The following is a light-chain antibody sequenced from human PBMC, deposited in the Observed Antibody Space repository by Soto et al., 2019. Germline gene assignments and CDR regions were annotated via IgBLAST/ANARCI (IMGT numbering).Light chain of an antibody. CDR2: DAS. Sequence: EIVLTQSPATLSLSPGERATLSCRASQSVSKYLAWYQQKPGQAPRLLIHDASNRATGIPARFSGSGSGTECTLTISSLEPEDFVVYYCQQRSNWPQITFGGGTKVEIK. CDR3: QQRSNWPQIT. V-gene: IGKV3-11*01. CDR1: QSVSKY. J-gene: IGKJ4*01.